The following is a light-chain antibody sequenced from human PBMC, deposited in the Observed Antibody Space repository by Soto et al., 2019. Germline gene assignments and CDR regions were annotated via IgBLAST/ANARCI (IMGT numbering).Light chain of an antibody. Sequence: QSVLTQPRSVSGSPGQSVTISCTGTNSDVGAYDHVSWYQHHPGKAPKLMIYDVSKRPSGVPDRFSGSKSGNTASLTISGLPAEEEADYYCCSYAGSSTWVFGGGTKVTVL. CDR3: CSYAGSSTWV. J-gene: IGLJ3*02. CDR2: DVS. CDR1: NSDVGAYDH. V-gene: IGLV2-11*01.